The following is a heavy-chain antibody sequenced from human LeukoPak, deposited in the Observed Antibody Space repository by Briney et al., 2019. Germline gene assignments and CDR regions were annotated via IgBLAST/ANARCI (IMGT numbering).Heavy chain of an antibody. Sequence: GGSLRLSCAASGFTFSTYEMNWVRQAPGKGLEWVSYISSSGSTIYYADPVKGRFTISRDNAKNSLYLQMNSLRAEDTAVYYCARAYYGSGSYSFDYWGQGTLVTVSS. V-gene: IGHV3-48*03. D-gene: IGHD3-10*01. CDR2: ISSSGSTI. CDR3: ARAYYGSGSYSFDY. CDR1: GFTFSTYE. J-gene: IGHJ4*02.